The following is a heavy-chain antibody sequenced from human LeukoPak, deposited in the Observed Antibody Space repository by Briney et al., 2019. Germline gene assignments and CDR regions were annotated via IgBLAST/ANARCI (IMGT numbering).Heavy chain of an antibody. J-gene: IGHJ4*02. CDR1: GFTFDDYA. Sequence: PGRSLRLSCAASGFTFDDYAMHWVRQAPGKGLEWVSGIRWNGGGIAYADSVKGRFTISRDNAKNSLYLQMNGLRPDDTALYYCANGDDSSGFYYSWTYWGQGTLVTVSS. D-gene: IGHD3-22*01. CDR2: IRWNGGGI. V-gene: IGHV3-9*01. CDR3: ANGDDSSGFYYSWTY.